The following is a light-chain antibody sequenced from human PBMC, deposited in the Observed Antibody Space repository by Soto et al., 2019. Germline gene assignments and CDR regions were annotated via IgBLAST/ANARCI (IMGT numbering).Light chain of an antibody. J-gene: IGKJ1*01. V-gene: IGKV1-5*03. CDR2: KAS. Sequence: IQMTQSPSTLSSSVGDRVTITCRASQSISSWLAWYQQKPGKAPKLLIYKASSLESGVPSRFSGSGSGTEFTLTISSLQPDDFATYYCQQYNSYSWTFGQGIKVEIX. CDR1: QSISSW. CDR3: QQYNSYSWT.